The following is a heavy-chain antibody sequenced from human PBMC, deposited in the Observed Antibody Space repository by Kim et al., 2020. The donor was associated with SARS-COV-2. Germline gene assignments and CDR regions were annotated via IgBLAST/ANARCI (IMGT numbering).Heavy chain of an antibody. J-gene: IGHJ4*02. Sequence: SGPTLVNPTQTLTLTCTFSGFSLSTSGMCVSWIRQPPGKALEWLALIDWDDDKYYSTSLKTRLTISKDTSKNQVVLTMTNMDPVDTATYYCARIQNSRWGGQYYFDYWGQGTLVTVSS. CDR1: GFSLSTSGMC. CDR2: IDWDDDK. CDR3: ARIQNSRWGGQYYFDY. V-gene: IGHV2-70*01. D-gene: IGHD6-13*01.